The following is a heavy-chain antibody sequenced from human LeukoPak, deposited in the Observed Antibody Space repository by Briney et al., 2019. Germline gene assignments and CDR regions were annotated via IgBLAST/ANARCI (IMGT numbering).Heavy chain of an antibody. CDR2: FDPEDGET. V-gene: IGHV1-24*01. CDR3: ARDHYYGSGSYYSDY. Sequence: AASVKVSCKVSGYTLTELSMHWVRQAPGKGLEWMGGFDPEDGETIYAQKLQGRVTMTTDTSTSTAYMELRSLRSDDTAVYYCARDHYYGSGSYYSDYWGQGTLVTVSS. J-gene: IGHJ4*02. CDR1: GYTLTELS. D-gene: IGHD3-10*01.